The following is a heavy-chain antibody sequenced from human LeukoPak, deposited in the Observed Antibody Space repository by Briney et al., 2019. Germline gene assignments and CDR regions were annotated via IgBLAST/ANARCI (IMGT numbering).Heavy chain of an antibody. Sequence: GGSLRLSCAASGFTFSSYAMHWVRQAPGKGLEWVAVISYDGSNKYYADSVKGRFTISRDNAKNSLYLQMNSLRAEDTAVYYCARNLDGWELLYWDAFDIWGQGTMVTVSS. D-gene: IGHD1-26*01. CDR3: ARNLDGWELLYWDAFDI. J-gene: IGHJ3*02. V-gene: IGHV3-30*04. CDR2: ISYDGSNK. CDR1: GFTFSSYA.